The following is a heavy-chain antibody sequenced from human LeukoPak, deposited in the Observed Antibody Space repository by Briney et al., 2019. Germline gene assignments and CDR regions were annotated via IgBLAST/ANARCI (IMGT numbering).Heavy chain of an antibody. CDR3: ARDAGAPVY. D-gene: IGHD1-26*01. CDR1: GGSLNSPNYY. J-gene: IGHJ4*02. CDR2: IYYSGST. V-gene: IGHV4-30-4*02. Sequence: SETLSLTCIVSGGSLNSPNYYWGWIRQPPGKGLEWIGYIYYSGSTYYNPSLKSRVTISVDTSKNQFSLKLSSVTAADTAVYYCARDAGAPVYWGQGTLVTVSS.